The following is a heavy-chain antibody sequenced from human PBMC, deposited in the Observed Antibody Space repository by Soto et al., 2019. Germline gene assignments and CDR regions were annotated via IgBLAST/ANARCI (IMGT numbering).Heavy chain of an antibody. V-gene: IGHV3-30*18. CDR3: AKGAIFGGTDYYYYMDV. CDR2: ISYDGSNK. Sequence: VAVISYDGSNKYYADSVKGRFTISRDNSKNTLYLQMNSLRAEDTAVYYRAKGAIFGGTDYYYYMDVWGKGTTVTVSS. J-gene: IGHJ6*03. D-gene: IGHD3-3*01.